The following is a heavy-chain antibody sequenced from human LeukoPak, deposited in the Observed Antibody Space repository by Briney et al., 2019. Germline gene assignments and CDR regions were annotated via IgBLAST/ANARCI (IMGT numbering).Heavy chain of an antibody. CDR3: VRDYCSGGSCYESKWFDP. V-gene: IGHV3-33*01. D-gene: IGHD2-15*01. Sequence: GGSLRLSCAASGFTFSKYGMHWVRQAPGKGLEWVAVIWFDGINTNHADFVKGRFTVSRDNSKNTLILQMNSLRAEDTAVYFCVRDYCSGGSCYESKWFDPWGQGTLVTVSS. CDR2: IWFDGINT. CDR1: GFTFSKYG. J-gene: IGHJ5*02.